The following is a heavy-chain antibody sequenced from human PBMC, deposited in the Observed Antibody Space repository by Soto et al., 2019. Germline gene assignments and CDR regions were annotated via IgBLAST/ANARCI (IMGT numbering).Heavy chain of an antibody. Sequence: QVQLQESGPGLVKSSETLSLTCTVSGDSMTSYYWTWIRQSPGKGLEWIGYIYSSGNTNYNPSLKSRVTISVDTPNNQFSLKLTSMTAADSAVYYCARGGGWLPDLWGQGTLVTVST. V-gene: IGHV4-59*01. D-gene: IGHD3-22*01. CDR1: GDSMTSYY. CDR2: IYSSGNT. CDR3: ARGGGWLPDL. J-gene: IGHJ4*02.